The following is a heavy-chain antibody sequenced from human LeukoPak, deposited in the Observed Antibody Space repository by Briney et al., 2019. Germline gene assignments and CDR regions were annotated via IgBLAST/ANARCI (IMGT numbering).Heavy chain of an antibody. CDR3: AKEDCGVDCSTFDY. CDR1: GFTFSRYA. Sequence: PGGSLRLSCAASGFTFSRYAMSWVRQAPGKGLEWVSAISGSGGTTYYADSMKGRFTISRDNSKSTLYLQMNSLRAEDTAVYYCAKEDCGVDCSTFDYWGQGTLVTVSS. V-gene: IGHV3-23*01. CDR2: ISGSGGTT. J-gene: IGHJ4*02. D-gene: IGHD2-21*02.